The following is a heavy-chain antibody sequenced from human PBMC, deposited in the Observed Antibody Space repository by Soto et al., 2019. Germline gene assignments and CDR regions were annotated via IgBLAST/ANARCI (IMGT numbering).Heavy chain of an antibody. CDR3: ARDKSKYSGYDYGAFDI. Sequence: SLEILSLTCTVSGGSISSGGCYWSWIRQHPGKGLEWIGYIYYSGSTYYNPSLKSRVTISVDTSKNQFSLKLSSVTAADTAVYYCARDKSKYSGYDYGAFDIWGQGTMVTVSS. D-gene: IGHD5-12*01. CDR1: GGSISSGGCY. J-gene: IGHJ3*02. CDR2: IYYSGST. V-gene: IGHV4-31*03.